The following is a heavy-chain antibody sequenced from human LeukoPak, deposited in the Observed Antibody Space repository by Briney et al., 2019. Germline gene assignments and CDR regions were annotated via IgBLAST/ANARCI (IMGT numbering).Heavy chain of an antibody. D-gene: IGHD6-19*01. CDR1: GGSVGGSY. CDR3: ATGGAYTSGWYNI. J-gene: IGHJ4*02. CDR2: IFSSGGT. V-gene: IGHV4-4*09. Sequence: SETLSLTCTVSGGSVGGSYWTWIRQPPGGGLQWIGFIFSSGGTNYNPSLKSRVAIYSDTSKNQVSLRVTSVTAADTAVYYCATGGAYTSGWYNIWGQGTLVSVSS.